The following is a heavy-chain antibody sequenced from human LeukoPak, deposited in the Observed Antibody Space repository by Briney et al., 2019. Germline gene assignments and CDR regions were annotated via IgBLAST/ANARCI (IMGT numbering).Heavy chain of an antibody. CDR2: INPSGGST. D-gene: IGHD2-2*01. J-gene: IGHJ4*02. V-gene: IGHV1-46*01. CDR1: GYTFTSYY. Sequence: GASVKVSCKASGYTFTSYYMHWVRQAPGQGLEWMGIINPSGGSTSYAQKFQGRVTMTRDTSTSTVYMELSSLRSEDTAVYYCASGSRDGEVVVVPAAENWGQGTLVTVSS. CDR3: ASGSRDGEVVVVPAAEN.